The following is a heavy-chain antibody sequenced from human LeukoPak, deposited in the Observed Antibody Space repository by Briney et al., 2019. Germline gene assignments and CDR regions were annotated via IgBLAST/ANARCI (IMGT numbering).Heavy chain of an antibody. J-gene: IGHJ4*02. D-gene: IGHD4-23*01. CDR1: EFTFNIFA. CDR3: VRGNDYGGPHY. V-gene: IGHV3-74*01. Sequence: GGSLRLSCAASEFTFNIFAMHWVRQAPGKGLVWVSRIDRDGSRINYADSVKGRFTISRDNGKNTLFLQMNSLRAEDAAVYYCVRGNDYGGPHYWGQGTLVTVSS. CDR2: IDRDGSRI.